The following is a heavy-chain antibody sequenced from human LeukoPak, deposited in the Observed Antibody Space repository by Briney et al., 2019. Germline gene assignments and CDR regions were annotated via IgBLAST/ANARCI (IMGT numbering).Heavy chain of an antibody. D-gene: IGHD2-2*01. J-gene: IGHJ3*01. V-gene: IGHV3-74*01. CDR1: GFTFSNYW. Sequence: PGGSLRLSCAASGFTFSNYWMHWVRQAPGKGLEWVALIHGDGDRTNYADSVKGRFTISRDNAKNSLSLQMHSLRDEDTAVYYCVRDQGYCTSASCRGDAFDVWGQGSMVSVSS. CDR2: IHGDGDRT. CDR3: VRDQGYCTSASCRGDAFDV.